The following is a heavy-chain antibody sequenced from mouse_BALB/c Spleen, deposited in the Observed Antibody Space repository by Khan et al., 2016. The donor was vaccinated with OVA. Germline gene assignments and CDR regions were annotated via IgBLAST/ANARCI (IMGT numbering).Heavy chain of an antibody. D-gene: IGHD2-14*01. CDR1: GDSITTGY. V-gene: IGHV3-8*02. CDR3: ARSTYRYAFVY. Sequence: VQLKESGPSLVKPSQTLSLTCSVTGDSITTGYWNWIRKFPGNKLEYMGYIIYTGYTYYNPSLKSQISITRHTSNNQYYLQLNSLTDEDTATYYCARSTYRYAFVYWGQGTLVTVSA. CDR2: IIYTGYT. J-gene: IGHJ3*01.